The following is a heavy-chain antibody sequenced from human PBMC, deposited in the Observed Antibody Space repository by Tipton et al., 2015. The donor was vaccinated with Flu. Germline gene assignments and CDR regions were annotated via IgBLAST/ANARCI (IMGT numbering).Heavy chain of an antibody. D-gene: IGHD2-2*01. CDR3: ARPGGPAAINPFSYLDY. V-gene: IGHV1-18*04. J-gene: IGHJ4*02. CDR1: GYRFNTYA. Sequence: QSGAEVKKPGASVKVSCKVSGYRFNTYAINWVRQAPGQGLEWMGWISGHNGNTNYAQKFQGRVTMTTDTSTSTAYMELRSLRSDDTAVYYCARPGGPAAINPFSYLDYWGRGALVTVSS. CDR2: ISGHNGNT.